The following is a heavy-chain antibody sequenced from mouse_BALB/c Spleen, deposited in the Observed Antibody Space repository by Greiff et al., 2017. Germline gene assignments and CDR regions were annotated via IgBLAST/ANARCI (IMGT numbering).Heavy chain of an antibody. J-gene: IGHJ2*01. CDR1: GFTFSSYA. V-gene: IGHV5-6-5*01. CDR3: ARGGNFDY. D-gene: IGHD1-1*01. Sequence: EVKLMESGGGLVKPGGSLKLSCAASGFTFSSYAMSWVRLTPEKRLEWVASISSGGSTYYPDSVKGRFTISRDNARNILYLQMSSLRSEDTAMYYCARGGNFDYWGQGTTLTVSS. CDR2: ISSGGST.